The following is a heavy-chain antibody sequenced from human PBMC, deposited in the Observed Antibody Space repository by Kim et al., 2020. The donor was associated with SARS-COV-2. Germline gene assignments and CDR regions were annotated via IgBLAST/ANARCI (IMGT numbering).Heavy chain of an antibody. D-gene: IGHD1-26*01. Sequence: SETLSLTCAVYGGSFSGYYWSWIRQPPGKGLEWIGEINHSGSTNYNPSLKSRVTISVDTSKNQFSLKLSSVTAADTAVYYCARTVGATYYYYGMDVWGQGTTVTVSS. CDR2: INHSGST. CDR3: ARTVGATYYYYGMDV. J-gene: IGHJ6*02. V-gene: IGHV4-34*01. CDR1: GGSFSGYY.